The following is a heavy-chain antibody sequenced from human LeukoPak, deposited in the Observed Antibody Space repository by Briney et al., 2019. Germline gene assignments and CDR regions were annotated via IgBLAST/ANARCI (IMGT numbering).Heavy chain of an antibody. Sequence: SETLSLTCAVYGDSFSDYIWSWVRQPPGKGLEWIGQINHSGNTKYNPSLESRITISVDTSRNQFSLKMTSVTAADTAVYYCARGVPGLWGQGTLVTVSS. V-gene: IGHV4-34*01. CDR1: GDSFSDYI. J-gene: IGHJ4*02. CDR3: ARGVPGL. D-gene: IGHD3-10*01. CDR2: INHSGNT.